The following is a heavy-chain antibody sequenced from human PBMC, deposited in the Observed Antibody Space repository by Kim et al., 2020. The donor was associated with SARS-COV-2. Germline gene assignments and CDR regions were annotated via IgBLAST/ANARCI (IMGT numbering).Heavy chain of an antibody. V-gene: IGHV4-34*01. J-gene: IGHJ4*02. D-gene: IGHD6-13*01. CDR3: ARGRYSSSWFVY. Sequence: SETLSLTCAVYGGSFSGYYWSWIRQPPGKGLEWIGEINHSGSTNYNPSLKSRVTISVDTSKNQFSLKLSSVTAADTAVYYCARGRYSSSWFVYWGQGTL. CDR2: INHSGST. CDR1: GGSFSGYY.